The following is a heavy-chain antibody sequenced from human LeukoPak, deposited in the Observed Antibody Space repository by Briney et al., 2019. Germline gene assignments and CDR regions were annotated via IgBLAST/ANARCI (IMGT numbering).Heavy chain of an antibody. CDR2: ISGSGAST. CDR1: GFTYSSCV. Sequence: GCLRLSCATSGFTYSSCVMAWVRQAPGKGLEWVSSISGSGASTYYADSVKGRFTISRDNSMNTLYLQMNSLRADDTAVYYCVKRQCSSTHCYGFDYWGQGTLVTASP. J-gene: IGHJ4*02. V-gene: IGHV3-23*01. D-gene: IGHD2-2*01. CDR3: VKRQCSSTHCYGFDY.